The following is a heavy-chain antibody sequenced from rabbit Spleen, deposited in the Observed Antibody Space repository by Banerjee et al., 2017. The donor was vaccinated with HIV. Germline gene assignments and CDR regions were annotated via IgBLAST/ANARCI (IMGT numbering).Heavy chain of an antibody. J-gene: IGHJ6*01. CDR2: IAGSSSDFT. D-gene: IGHD8-1*01. Sequence: QSLEESGGDLVKPGASLTLTCTASGFSFSSSDYMCWVRQAPGKGLEWISCIAGSSSDFTYSATWAKGRFTCSKTSSTTVTLQMTSLTVADTATYFCVRDTGSSFSSYGMDLWGQGTLVTVS. CDR3: VRDTGSSFSSYGMDL. CDR1: GFSFSSSDY. V-gene: IGHV1S40*01.